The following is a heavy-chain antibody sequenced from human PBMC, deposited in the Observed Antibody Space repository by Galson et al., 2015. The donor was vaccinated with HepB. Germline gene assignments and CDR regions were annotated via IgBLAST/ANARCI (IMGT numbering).Heavy chain of an antibody. J-gene: IGHJ5*02. Sequence: SVKVSCKASGYTFSTYSITWVRQAPGQGLEWMGWISAYNRYTNYAQKFQGRVTMTTDTSTNTAYMELRRLRSDDPAVYYCATGAVVAVVGANLNNWFDPWGQGTLVTVSS. CDR2: ISAYNRYT. D-gene: IGHD2-15*01. CDR3: ATGAVVAVVGANLNNWFDP. V-gene: IGHV1-18*01. CDR1: GYTFSTYS.